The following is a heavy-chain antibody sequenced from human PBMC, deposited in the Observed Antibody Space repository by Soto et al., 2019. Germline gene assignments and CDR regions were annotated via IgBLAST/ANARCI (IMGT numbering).Heavy chain of an antibody. CDR2: IAFHGGAT. CDR1: GFSFSYCA. J-gene: IGHJ4*02. Sequence: VQLLESGGSLVQPGSSLRLSCAASGFSFSYCAMSWVRQAPGKGLEWVATIAFHGGATHYADSVQGRFTISRDNSKSRLYLQMDSLRAEDTALYFCAKDESTVYYELGDFWGQGTLVTVSS. V-gene: IGHV3-23*01. CDR3: AKDESTVYYELGDF. D-gene: IGHD3-22*01.